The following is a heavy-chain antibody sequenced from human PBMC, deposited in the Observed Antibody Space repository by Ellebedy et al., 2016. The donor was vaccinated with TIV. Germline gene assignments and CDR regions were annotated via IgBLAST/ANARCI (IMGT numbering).Heavy chain of an antibody. CDR1: GFTFSTYG. CDR2: IRNDGGAT. J-gene: IGHJ4*02. CDR3: VRAPRGQYYFDY. V-gene: IGHV3-23*01. Sequence: GESLKISXAASGFTFSTYGMTWVRQAPGKGLEWVSTIRNDGGATYYADSVKGRFTISRDNSKNTLYLEMNSLRAEDTAVYYCVRAPRGQYYFDYWGQGTLVTVSS. D-gene: IGHD5-12*01.